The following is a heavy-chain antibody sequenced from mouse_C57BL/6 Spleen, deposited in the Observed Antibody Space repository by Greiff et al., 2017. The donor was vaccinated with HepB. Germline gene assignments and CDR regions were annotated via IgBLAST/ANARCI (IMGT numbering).Heavy chain of an antibody. CDR2: IDPSDSYT. D-gene: IGHD1-1*01. J-gene: IGHJ3*01. Sequence: QVHVKQPGAELVMPGASVKLSCKASGYTFTSYWMHWVKQRPGQGLEWIGEIDPSDSYTNYNQKFKGKSTLTVDKSSSTAYMQLSSLTSEDSAVYYCARSFNYGSSSAWFAYWGQGTLVTVSA. V-gene: IGHV1-69*01. CDR1: GYTFTSYW. CDR3: ARSFNYGSSSAWFAY.